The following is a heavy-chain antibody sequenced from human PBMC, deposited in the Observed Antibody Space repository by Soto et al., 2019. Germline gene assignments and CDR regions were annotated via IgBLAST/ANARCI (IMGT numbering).Heavy chain of an antibody. CDR1: GFTFSSYA. Sequence: EVQLLESGGGLVQPGGSLRLSCAASGFTFSSYAMSWVRQAPGKGLEWVSAISGSGGSTYYADSVKGRFTISRDNSKNTLYLQMNSLRAEDTAVYYCAKDDCSGDSCPPWFDPWGQGTLVTVSS. J-gene: IGHJ5*02. CDR2: ISGSGGST. D-gene: IGHD2-15*01. V-gene: IGHV3-23*01. CDR3: AKDDCSGDSCPPWFDP.